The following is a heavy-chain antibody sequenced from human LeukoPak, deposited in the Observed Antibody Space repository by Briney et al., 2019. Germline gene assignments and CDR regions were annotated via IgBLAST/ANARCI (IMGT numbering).Heavy chain of an antibody. D-gene: IGHD6-13*01. V-gene: IGHV6-1*01. CDR1: GDSVSSNSAA. Sequence: SQTLSLTCAISGDSVSSNSAAWNWIRQSPSRGLEWLGRTYYRSKWYNDYAVSVKSRITINPDTSKNQFSLQLNSVTPEDTAVYYCARARGSSSWEYYYYYYYMDVWGKGTTVTISS. CDR2: TYYRSKWYN. J-gene: IGHJ6*03. CDR3: ARARGSSSWEYYYYYYYMDV.